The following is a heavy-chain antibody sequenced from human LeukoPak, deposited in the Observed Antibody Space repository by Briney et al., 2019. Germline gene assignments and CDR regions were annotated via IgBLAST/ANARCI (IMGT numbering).Heavy chain of an antibody. CDR3: ARALEDIVVVVAATPPDY. D-gene: IGHD2-15*01. J-gene: IGHJ4*02. Sequence: ASVKVSCKASGYTFTSYYMHWVRQAPGQGLEWMGIINPSGGSTSYAQKFQGRVTMTRDTSTSTVYMELSSLRSEDTAVYCCARALEDIVVVVAATPPDYWGQGTLVTVSS. CDR2: INPSGGST. V-gene: IGHV1-46*01. CDR1: GYTFTSYY.